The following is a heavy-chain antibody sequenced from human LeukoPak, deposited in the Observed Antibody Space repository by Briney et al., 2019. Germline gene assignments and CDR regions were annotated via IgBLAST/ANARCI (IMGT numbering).Heavy chain of an antibody. J-gene: IGHJ4*02. CDR2: ISYTGTYI. CDR1: AFSLNAYN. Sequence: GGSLRLSCAASAFSLNAYNMNWVRQAPGRGLEWVSSISYTGTYIYYADSVKGRFTISRDNAQNSLYLQMNSLRAEDTAIYYCVRDRGTYRPIDYWGQGTLVTVSS. CDR3: VRDRGTYRPIDY. V-gene: IGHV3-21*04. D-gene: IGHD1-26*01.